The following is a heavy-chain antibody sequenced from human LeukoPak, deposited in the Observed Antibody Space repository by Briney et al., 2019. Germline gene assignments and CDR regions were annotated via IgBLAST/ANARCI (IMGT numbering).Heavy chain of an antibody. V-gene: IGHV1-8*01. Sequence: ASVKVSCKASGYTFTSYDINWVRQATGQRLEWMGWMNPNSGNTGYAQKFQGRVTMTRNTSISTAYMELSSLRSEDTAVYYCVVDTYYDYVWGSYRYDRWGQGTLVTVSS. J-gene: IGHJ4*02. CDR2: MNPNSGNT. CDR3: VVDTYYDYVWGSYRYDR. D-gene: IGHD3-16*02. CDR1: GYTFTSYD.